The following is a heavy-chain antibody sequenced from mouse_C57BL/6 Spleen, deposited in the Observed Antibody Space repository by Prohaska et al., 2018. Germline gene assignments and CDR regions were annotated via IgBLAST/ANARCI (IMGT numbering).Heavy chain of an antibody. CDR2: INPNNGGT. CDR3: ARVTTVVPSY. J-gene: IGHJ3*01. V-gene: IGHV1-22*01. D-gene: IGHD1-1*01. Sequence: GKSLEWIGDINPNNGGTSYNQKFKGKATLTVNKSSSTAYMELRSLTSEDSAVYYCARVTTVVPSYWGQGTLVTVSA.